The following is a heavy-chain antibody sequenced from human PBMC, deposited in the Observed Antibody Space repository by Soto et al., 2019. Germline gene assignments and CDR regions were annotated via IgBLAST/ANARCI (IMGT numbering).Heavy chain of an antibody. CDR3: ARGPHVGICTC. V-gene: IGHV3-53*01. CDR1: GFNVSSNY. D-gene: IGHD2-8*01. CDR2: IYSGGST. J-gene: IGHJ4*02. Sequence: QPGGSLRLACAASGFNVSSNYMSWVRQAPGKGLEWLSVIYSGGSTYYAESVKGRFTISRDNSKNTLNLQMNALRVEDTAVYYGARGPHVGICTCWGQGTLVTVSS.